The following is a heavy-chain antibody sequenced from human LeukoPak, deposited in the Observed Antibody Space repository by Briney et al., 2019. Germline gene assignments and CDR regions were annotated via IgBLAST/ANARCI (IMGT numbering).Heavy chain of an antibody. CDR2: IYYSGST. Sequence: SETLSLTCAVSGGSISSGRYSWSWIRQPPGKGLEWIGYIYYSGSTYYNPSLKSRVTISVDTSKNQFSLKLSSVTAADTAVYYCARNYGDDAFDIWGQGTMVTVSS. J-gene: IGHJ3*02. CDR3: ARNYGDDAFDI. D-gene: IGHD4-17*01. CDR1: GGSISSGRYS. V-gene: IGHV4-30-4*07.